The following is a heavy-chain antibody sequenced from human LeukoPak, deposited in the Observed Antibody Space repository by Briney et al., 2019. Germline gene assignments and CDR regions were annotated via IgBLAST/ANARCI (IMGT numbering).Heavy chain of an antibody. Sequence: SETLSLTCTVSGGSISSYYWNWIRQPPGKGLEWIGYIYYSGSTNYNPSLKSRVTISVDTSKNQFSLKLSSVTAADTAVYYCARTKVLPDYYDNSGGFDYWGQGTLVTVSS. J-gene: IGHJ4*02. CDR2: IYYSGST. CDR1: GGSISSYY. V-gene: IGHV4-59*01. CDR3: ARTKVLPDYYDNSGGFDY. D-gene: IGHD3-22*01.